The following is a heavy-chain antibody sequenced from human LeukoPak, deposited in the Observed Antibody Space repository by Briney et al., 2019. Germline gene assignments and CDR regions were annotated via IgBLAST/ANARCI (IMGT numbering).Heavy chain of an antibody. V-gene: IGHV1-2*02. D-gene: IGHD3-10*01. J-gene: IGHJ5*02. CDR1: GYTFTDYY. CDR2: INPNGNGK. Sequence: ASVKVSCKASGYTFTDYYLQWVRQAPGQGLEWMGWINPNGNGKKYSQKFQGRVTMTWDTSISTAYMELSWLTSDDTAVYFCARERSRGYTPLSPWGQGTLVTVSS. CDR3: ARERSRGYTPLSP.